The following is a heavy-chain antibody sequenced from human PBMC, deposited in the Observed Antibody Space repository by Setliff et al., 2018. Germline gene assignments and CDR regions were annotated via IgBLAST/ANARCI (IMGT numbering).Heavy chain of an antibody. CDR2: VGYNGNT. J-gene: IGHJ3*02. CDR1: GGSISSGGYY. Sequence: SETLSLTCTVSGGSISSGGYYWSWIRQHPGKGLEWIGYVGYNGNTHYNPSLNSRVTMSVDTSKNQFSLKLTSVSAADTAVYYCARWGENSGRPDWRAFDIWGQGTMVTVSS. CDR3: ARWGENSGRPDWRAFDI. V-gene: IGHV4-61*08. D-gene: IGHD1-26*01.